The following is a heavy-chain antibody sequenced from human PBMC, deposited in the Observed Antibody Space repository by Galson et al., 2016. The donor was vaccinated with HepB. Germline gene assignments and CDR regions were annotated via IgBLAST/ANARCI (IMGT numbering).Heavy chain of an antibody. Sequence: SVKVSCKASGGTFSSYAISWVRQAPGQGLEWMGGIIPIYGTPNHAQKFQGRVTITADESTSTAYMELNSLRSEDTAVYYCARSGSGWYRGFDYWGQGTLVTVSS. CDR2: IIPIYGTP. V-gene: IGHV1-69*13. D-gene: IGHD6-19*01. J-gene: IGHJ4*02. CDR3: ARSGSGWYRGFDY. CDR1: GGTFSSYA.